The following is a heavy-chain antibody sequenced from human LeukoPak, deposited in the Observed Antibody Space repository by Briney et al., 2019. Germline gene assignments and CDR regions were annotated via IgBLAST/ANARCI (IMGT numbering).Heavy chain of an antibody. V-gene: IGHV3-48*01. CDR1: GFPFIEYS. CDR2: IGIDSGNT. J-gene: IGHJ4*02. D-gene: IGHD1-1*01. Sequence: GGSLRLSCTASGFPFIEYSMNSGRQAPGKGLEWTSYIGIDSGNTKYADSVRGRFTISADKAKNSLYLQMNSLRVEDTAVYYCARDHNYAFDNWGQGTLVSVAS. CDR3: ARDHNYAFDN.